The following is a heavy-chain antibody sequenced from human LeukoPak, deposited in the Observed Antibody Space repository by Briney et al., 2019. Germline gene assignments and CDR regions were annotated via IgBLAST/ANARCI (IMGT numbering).Heavy chain of an antibody. V-gene: IGHV1-2*02. CDR3: ARDSESVSISGWYSRDAFDI. Sequence: GASVKVSCKASGYTFTGYYMHWVRQAPGQGLEWMGWINPNSGGTNYAQKFQGRVTMTRDTSISTAYMELSRLRSDDTAVYYCARDSESVSISGWYSRDAFDIWGQGTMVTVSS. D-gene: IGHD6-19*01. CDR2: INPNSGGT. CDR1: GYTFTGYY. J-gene: IGHJ3*02.